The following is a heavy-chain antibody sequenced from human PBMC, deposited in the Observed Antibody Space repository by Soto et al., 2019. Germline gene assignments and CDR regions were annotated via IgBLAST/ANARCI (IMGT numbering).Heavy chain of an antibody. V-gene: IGHV4-39*01. CDR2: IYYSGST. Sequence: PLETLSLTCTVSGDSSSSSSFYWGWIRQPPGKGLEWIGNIYYSGSTYYNPSLKSRVTMSVDTSKNQFSLNLSSVTDADTAVYYCARNPYTYGGFDYWGQGTLVTVS. CDR3: ARNPYTYGGFDY. D-gene: IGHD5-18*01. CDR1: GDSSSSSSFY. J-gene: IGHJ4*02.